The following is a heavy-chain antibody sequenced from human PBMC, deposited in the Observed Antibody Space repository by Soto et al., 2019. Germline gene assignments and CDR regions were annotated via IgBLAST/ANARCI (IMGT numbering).Heavy chain of an antibody. CDR2: IYSGGST. V-gene: IGHV3-66*01. CDR3: AREDASRIFDY. J-gene: IGHJ4*02. CDR1: GFTVSSNY. Sequence: EVQLVESGGGLVQPGGSLRLSCAASGFTVSSNYMSWVRQAPGKGLEWVSVIYSGGSTYYADSVKGRFTIARDNSKNTLYRQQNSLIAEDTAVYYCAREDASRIFDYWGQGTLVTVSS. D-gene: IGHD2-2*01.